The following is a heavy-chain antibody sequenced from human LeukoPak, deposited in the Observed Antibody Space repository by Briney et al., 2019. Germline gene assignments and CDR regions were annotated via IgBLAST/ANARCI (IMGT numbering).Heavy chain of an antibody. CDR1: GGTFSSYA. CDR3: ARASKTGTRVDY. V-gene: IGHV1-69*05. J-gene: IGHJ4*02. D-gene: IGHD1-1*01. Sequence: ASVKVSCKASGGTFSSYAISWVRQAPGQALEWMGRIIPIFGTANYAQKFQGRVTITTDESTSTAYMELSSLRSEDTAVYYCARASKTGTRVDYWGQGTLVTVSS. CDR2: IIPIFGTA.